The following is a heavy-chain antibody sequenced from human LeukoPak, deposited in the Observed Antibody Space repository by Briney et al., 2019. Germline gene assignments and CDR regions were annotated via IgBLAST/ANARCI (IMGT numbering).Heavy chain of an antibody. J-gene: IGHJ4*02. D-gene: IGHD6-6*01. Sequence: GRSLRLSCAASGFTFSSHGMHWVRQAPGKGLEWVSSISSSSSYIYYADSVKGRFTISRDNAKNSLYLQMNSLRAEDTAVYYCAARGTARAFDYWGQGTLVTVSS. CDR2: ISSSSSYI. V-gene: IGHV3-21*01. CDR1: GFTFSSHG. CDR3: AARGTARAFDY.